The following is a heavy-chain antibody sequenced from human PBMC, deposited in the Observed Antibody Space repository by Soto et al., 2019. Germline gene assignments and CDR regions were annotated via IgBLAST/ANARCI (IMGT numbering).Heavy chain of an antibody. D-gene: IGHD2-2*01. Sequence: ASVKVSCQASGYTFTGYYMHWVRQAPGQGLEWMGWINPNSGDTNYEQKFQGRVTMTGDTSITTAYMELSRLRFDDTAVYYCASEAQLPYYFDYWGQGTLVTVSS. CDR3: ASEAQLPYYFDY. CDR2: INPNSGDT. V-gene: IGHV1-2*02. CDR1: GYTFTGYY. J-gene: IGHJ4*02.